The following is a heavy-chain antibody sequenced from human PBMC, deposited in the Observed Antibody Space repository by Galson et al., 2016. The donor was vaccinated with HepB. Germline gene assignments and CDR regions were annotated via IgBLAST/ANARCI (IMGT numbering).Heavy chain of an antibody. Sequence: ETLSLTCAVSGHSITSSDWGGWIRQPPGKGLELIGYIYYSGSTYFNPSLKSRVTMSVDTSKNHFSLKLRSMTAVDTAVYYCAAGEAVAGIAYWGQGNLVTVSS. D-gene: IGHD6-19*01. V-gene: IGHV4-28*01. CDR1: GHSITSSDW. CDR2: IYYSGST. J-gene: IGHJ4*02. CDR3: AAGEAVAGIAY.